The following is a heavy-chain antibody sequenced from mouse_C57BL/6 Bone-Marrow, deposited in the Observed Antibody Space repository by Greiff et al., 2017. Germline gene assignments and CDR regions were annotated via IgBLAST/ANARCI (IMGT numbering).Heavy chain of an antibody. CDR2: IRNKANGYTT. Sequence: EVMLVESGGGLVQPGGSLSLSCAASGFTFTDYYMSWVRQPPGKALEWLGFIRNKANGYTTEYSASVKGRFTISRDNSQSILYLQMNALRAEDSATYYCARYKGGIYYYYDGDYYAMDYWGQGTSVTVSS. J-gene: IGHJ4*01. CDR1: GFTFTDYY. D-gene: IGHD2-4*01. CDR3: ARYKGGIYYYYDGDYYAMDY. V-gene: IGHV7-3*01.